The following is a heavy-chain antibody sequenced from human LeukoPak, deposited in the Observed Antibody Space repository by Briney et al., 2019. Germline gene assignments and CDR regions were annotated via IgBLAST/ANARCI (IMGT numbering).Heavy chain of an antibody. CDR2: MNPNSGNT. CDR3: ASSRNQYSSGWDQFDY. J-gene: IGHJ4*02. Sequence: ASVKVSCKASVYTFTSYDINWVRQATGQGLEWMGWMNPNSGNTGYAQKFQRRVTMTRNTSISTAYMELSSLRSEDTAVYYCASSRNQYSSGWDQFDYWGQGPLVTVST. V-gene: IGHV1-8*01. CDR1: VYTFTSYD. D-gene: IGHD6-19*01.